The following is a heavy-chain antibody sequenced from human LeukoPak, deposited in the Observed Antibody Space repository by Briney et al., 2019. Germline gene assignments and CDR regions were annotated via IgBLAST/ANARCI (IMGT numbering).Heavy chain of an antibody. CDR1: GGSISSHY. CDR2: IHHTGSA. V-gene: IGHV4-4*08. D-gene: IGHD3-16*01. J-gene: IGHJ5*02. CDR3: ARTHDYFDP. Sequence: ASETLSLTCTVSGGSISSHYWSWVRQPPGKGLEWIGYIHHTGSAFYNPSLQSRVTISVATSKTQFSLTLTSVTAADTAVYYCARTHDYFDPWGQGTLVTVSS.